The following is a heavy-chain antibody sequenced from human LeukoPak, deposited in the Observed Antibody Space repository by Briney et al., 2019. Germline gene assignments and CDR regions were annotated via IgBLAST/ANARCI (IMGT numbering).Heavy chain of an antibody. CDR2: THYSGST. CDR3: ARGGQSAWYEGAS. D-gene: IGHD6-19*01. CDR1: GGPISSYY. J-gene: IGHJ4*02. V-gene: IGHV4-59*01. Sequence: SETLSLTCAVSGGPISSYYWSWIRQPPGKGLEWIGYTHYSGSTDYNPSLKTRVTISVDTSKNQFSLKLSSVTAADTAIYYCARGGQSAWYEGASWGQGTLVTVSS.